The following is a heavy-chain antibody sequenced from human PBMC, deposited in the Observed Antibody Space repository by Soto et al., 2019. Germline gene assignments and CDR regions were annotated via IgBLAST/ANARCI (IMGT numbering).Heavy chain of an antibody. CDR1: GVTVTSNY. CDR3: ARAPLYCSGGSCHGHFDY. J-gene: IGHJ4*02. Sequence: HPGGSLRLSCAASGVTVTSNYMSWVRQAPGKGLEWVSVIYSGGSTYYADSVKGRFTISRDNFKNTLYHQMNSLRAEDTAVYYCARAPLYCSGGSCHGHFDYWGQGTLVTVSS. D-gene: IGHD2-15*01. V-gene: IGHV3-53*01. CDR2: IYSGGST.